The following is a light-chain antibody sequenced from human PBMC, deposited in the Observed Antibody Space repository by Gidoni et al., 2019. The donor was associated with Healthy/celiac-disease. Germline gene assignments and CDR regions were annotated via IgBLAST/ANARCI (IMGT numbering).Light chain of an antibody. CDR2: DAS. V-gene: IGKV1-5*01. CDR3: QQYNSYSPA. Sequence: DIQMTQSPSPLSASVGDRVTITCRASQSISSWLDWYQQKPGKAPKLLIYDASSLESGVPSRFSGRGSGTEFTLTISSLQHDDFATYYCQQYNSYSPAFGQGTKVEIK. J-gene: IGKJ1*01. CDR1: QSISSW.